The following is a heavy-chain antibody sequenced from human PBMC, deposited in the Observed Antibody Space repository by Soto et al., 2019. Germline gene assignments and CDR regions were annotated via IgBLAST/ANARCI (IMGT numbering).Heavy chain of an antibody. CDR3: ARQRARYSSSI. CDR2: IYYSGST. D-gene: IGHD6-6*01. Sequence: PSETLSLTCTVSGGSISSSCYYWGWIRQPPGKGLEWIGSIYYSGSTYYNPSLKSRVTISVDTSKNQFSLKLSSVTAADTAVYYCARQRARYSSSIWGQGTLVTVSS. V-gene: IGHV4-39*01. J-gene: IGHJ4*02. CDR1: GGSISSSCYY.